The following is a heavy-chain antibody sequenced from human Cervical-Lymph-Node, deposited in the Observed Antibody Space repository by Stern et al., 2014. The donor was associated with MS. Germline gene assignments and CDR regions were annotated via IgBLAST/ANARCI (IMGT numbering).Heavy chain of an antibody. J-gene: IGHJ4*02. V-gene: IGHV4-39*01. CDR3: ATGITDSYYFDY. CDR2: IYYSGST. CDR1: GGSISSSSYY. Sequence: QLQLQESGPGLVKPSETLSLTCTVSGGSISSSSYYWGWIRQPPGKGLEWIGSIYYSGSTYYNPSLKSRVTISVDTSKNQFSPELSSVTAADTAVYYCATGITDSYYFDYWGQGTLVTVSS. D-gene: IGHD1-14*01.